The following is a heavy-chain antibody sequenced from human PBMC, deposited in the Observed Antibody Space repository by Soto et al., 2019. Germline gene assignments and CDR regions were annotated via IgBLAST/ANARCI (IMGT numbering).Heavy chain of an antibody. V-gene: IGHV1-8*01. Sequence: QVQLVQSGAEVKKPGASVKVSCKASGYTFTSDDINWVRQATGQGLEWMGWMNPNSGNTGYAQKFQGRVTMTSNTSISTAYMELSSLRSEDTAVYYCARGLGYCSSTSCYRGLDVWGQGTTVTVSS. CDR2: MNPNSGNT. CDR1: GYTFTSDD. D-gene: IGHD2-2*02. CDR3: ARGLGYCSSTSCYRGLDV. J-gene: IGHJ6*02.